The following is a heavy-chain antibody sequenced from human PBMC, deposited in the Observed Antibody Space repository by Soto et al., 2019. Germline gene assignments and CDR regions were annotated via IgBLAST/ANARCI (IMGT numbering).Heavy chain of an antibody. J-gene: IGHJ4*02. V-gene: IGHV3-21*06. Sequence: EVQWVESGGGLVKPGGSLRLSCEASGFAFSSYSMNWVRQAPGKGLEWVAFITIRSSYIYYADSGRCRFTISRDKAKNSLYLQMDGLRAEDTDVYYCARDDGWLVLDYWGQGTLVTVSS. CDR1: GFAFSSYS. CDR3: ARDDGWLVLDY. D-gene: IGHD6-19*01. CDR2: ITIRSSYI.